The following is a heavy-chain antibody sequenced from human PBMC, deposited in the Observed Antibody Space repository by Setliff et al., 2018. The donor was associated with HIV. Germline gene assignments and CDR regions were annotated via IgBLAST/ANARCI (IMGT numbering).Heavy chain of an antibody. J-gene: IGHJ5*02. CDR1: GGSLSGYY. CDR3: AREGLAVTGLNWFDP. Sequence: SETLSLTCGVYGGSLSGYYWTWFRQPPGKGLEWIGEIKHTGTTIYNVSLMSRVTISIDMSKNQFSLRLSSVTVADTAVYYCAREGLAVTGLNWFDPWGQGTLVTVSS. V-gene: IGHV4-34*01. D-gene: IGHD6-19*01. CDR2: IKHTGTT.